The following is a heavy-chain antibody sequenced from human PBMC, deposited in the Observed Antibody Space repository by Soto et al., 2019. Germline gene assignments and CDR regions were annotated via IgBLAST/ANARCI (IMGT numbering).Heavy chain of an antibody. CDR2: FSGGSGTT. J-gene: IGHJ4*02. V-gene: IGHV3-23*01. D-gene: IGHD1-1*01. Sequence: VQLLESGGGLVQPGGSLRLSCVVSGFTLGPYGVTWVRQVPGKGLEWVSGFSGGSGTTPYRHAVKGRFTSSRDDPRSTVYLQMNRLGVDDTAVYYCTRWNGYADHWGRGTLVTVSS. CDR3: TRWNGYADH. CDR1: GFTLGPYG.